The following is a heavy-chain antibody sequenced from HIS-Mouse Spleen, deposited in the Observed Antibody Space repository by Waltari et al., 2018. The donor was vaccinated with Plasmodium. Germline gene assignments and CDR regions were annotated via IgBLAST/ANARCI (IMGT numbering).Heavy chain of an antibody. CDR1: GFTFSSYG. D-gene: IGHD6-13*01. J-gene: IGHJ2*01. CDR3: ASSWYWYFDL. Sequence: EVQLVESGGGLVKRGGSLRLYCAASGFTFSSYGMSGVRQGPGKGLEWVGNIKQDGSEKYYLDSVKGRFTISRDNAKNSLYLQMNSLRAEDTAVYYCASSWYWYFDLWGRGTLVTVSS. V-gene: IGHV3-7*01. CDR2: IKQDGSEK.